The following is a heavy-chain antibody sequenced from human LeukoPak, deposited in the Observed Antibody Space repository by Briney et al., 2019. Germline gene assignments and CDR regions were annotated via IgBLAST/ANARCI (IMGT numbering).Heavy chain of an antibody. CDR1: GFTFSGSA. J-gene: IGHJ6*03. CDR2: IRSKANSYAT. CDR3: AKNGDRGAYCSGGSCYPYYYQNMDV. V-gene: IGHV3-73*01. D-gene: IGHD2-15*01. Sequence: PGGSLRLSCAASGFTFSGSAMHWVRQASGKGLEWVGRIRSKANSYATAYAASVKGRFTISRDDSKNTAYLQMNSLRAEDTAIYSCAKNGDRGAYCSGGSCYPYYYQNMDVWGKGTTVTISS.